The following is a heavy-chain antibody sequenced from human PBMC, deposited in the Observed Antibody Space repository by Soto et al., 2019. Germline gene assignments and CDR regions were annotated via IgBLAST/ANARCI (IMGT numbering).Heavy chain of an antibody. J-gene: IGHJ6*03. D-gene: IGHD3-3*01. Sequence: ASETLSLTCTVSGGSISSYYWSWIRQPPGKGLEWIGYIYYSGSTNYNPSLKSRVTISVDTSKNQFSLKLSSVTAADTAVYYCARGPSGFWSGYSQYYYYYYMDVWGKGTTVTVSS. CDR3: ARGPSGFWSGYSQYYYYYYMDV. CDR2: IYYSGST. V-gene: IGHV4-59*01. CDR1: GGSISSYY.